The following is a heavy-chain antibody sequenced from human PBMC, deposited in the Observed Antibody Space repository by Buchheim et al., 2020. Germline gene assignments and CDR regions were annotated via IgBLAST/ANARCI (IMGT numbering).Heavy chain of an antibody. CDR2: INHSGST. D-gene: IGHD6-6*01. Sequence: QVQLQQWGAGLLKPSETLSLTCAVYGGSFSGYYWSWSRQPPGKGLEWIGEINHSGSTNYNPSLKSRVTISVDTSKNQLSLKLSSVTAADTAVYYCARGRSIAARYFDYWGQGTL. CDR1: GGSFSGYY. V-gene: IGHV4-34*01. CDR3: ARGRSIAARYFDY. J-gene: IGHJ4*02.